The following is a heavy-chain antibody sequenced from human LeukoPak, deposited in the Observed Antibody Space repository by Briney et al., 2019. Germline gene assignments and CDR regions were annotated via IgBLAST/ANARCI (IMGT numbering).Heavy chain of an antibody. J-gene: IGHJ4*02. CDR2: IYYSGST. D-gene: IGHD1-1*01. Sequence: PSETLSLTCTVSGGSISSYYWSWIRQPPGKGLEWIGYIYYSGSTNYNPSLKSRVTISVDTSKNQSSLKLSSVTAADTAVYYCARDATGTIDYWGQGTLVTVSS. CDR3: ARDATGTIDY. V-gene: IGHV4-59*01. CDR1: GGSISSYY.